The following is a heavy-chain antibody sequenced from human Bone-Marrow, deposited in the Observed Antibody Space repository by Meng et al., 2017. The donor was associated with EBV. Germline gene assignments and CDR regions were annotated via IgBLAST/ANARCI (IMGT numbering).Heavy chain of an antibody. CDR2: ISSSSSYI. J-gene: IGHJ4*02. D-gene: IGHD1-26*01. CDR3: ARDVNSGSYYGPGAVDY. V-gene: IGHV3-21*01. Sequence: EVQPVESGGXLVKPGXSLRLSXGXSGFTFSSYSMNWVRQAPGKGLEWVSSISSSSSYIYYADSVKGRFTISRDNAKNSLYLQMNSLRAEDTAVYYCARDVNSGSYYGPGAVDYWGQGPLVTVSS. CDR1: GFTFSSYS.